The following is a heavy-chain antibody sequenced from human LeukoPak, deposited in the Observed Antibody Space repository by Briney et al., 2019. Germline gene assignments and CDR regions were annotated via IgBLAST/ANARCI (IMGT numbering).Heavy chain of an antibody. Sequence: PGGSLRLSCAASGFTFSSYGMHWVRQAPGKGLGWVAVISYDGSNKYYADSVKGRFTISRDNSKNTLYLQMNSLRAEDTAVYYCAKDQSTGYSSGWYWISWGQGTLVTVSS. CDR1: GFTFSSYG. CDR2: ISYDGSNK. V-gene: IGHV3-30*18. J-gene: IGHJ4*02. CDR3: AKDQSTGYSSGWYWIS. D-gene: IGHD6-19*01.